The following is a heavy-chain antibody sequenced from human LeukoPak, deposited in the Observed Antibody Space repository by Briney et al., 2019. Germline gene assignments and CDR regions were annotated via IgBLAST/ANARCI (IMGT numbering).Heavy chain of an antibody. Sequence: ASVKVSCKASGYTFTGYYMHWVRQAPGQGLEWMGWINPNSGGTNYAQKFQGWVTMTRDTPISTAYMELSRLRSDDTAVYYCARGGYSYGTGSEYFQHWGQGTLVTVSS. D-gene: IGHD5-18*01. CDR2: INPNSGGT. J-gene: IGHJ1*01. CDR3: ARGGYSYGTGSEYFQH. V-gene: IGHV1-2*04. CDR1: GYTFTGYY.